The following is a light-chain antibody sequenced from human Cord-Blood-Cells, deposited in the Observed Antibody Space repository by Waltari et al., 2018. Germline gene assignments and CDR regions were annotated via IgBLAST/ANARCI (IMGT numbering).Light chain of an antibody. CDR1: CSTVGCYNY. J-gene: IGLJ3*02. V-gene: IGLV2-14*01. Sequence: QSALTLPASVSGSPGPSITISSISTCSTVGCYNYFSWYQQHPGKAPTLMIYDVSKRPSGVSNRFAGSKSGNTASLTISVLQAEDDADYYCSSYTSSSTLVFGGGTKLTVL. CDR2: DVS. CDR3: SSYTSSSTLV.